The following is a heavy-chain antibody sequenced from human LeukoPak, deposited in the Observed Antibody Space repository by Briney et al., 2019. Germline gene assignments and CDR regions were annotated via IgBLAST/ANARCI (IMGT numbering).Heavy chain of an antibody. J-gene: IGHJ4*02. CDR1: GFTFNTYN. V-gene: IGHV3-21*01. D-gene: IGHD4-17*01. CDR2: ISSSSSYI. CDR3: ARGGREYGDTSDY. Sequence: GGSLRLSCAASGFTFNTYNMNWVRQAPGKGLEWVSSISSSSSYIYYADSVKGRFTISRDNAKNSLYLQMNSLRAEDTAVYYCARGGREYGDTSDYWGQGTLVTVSS.